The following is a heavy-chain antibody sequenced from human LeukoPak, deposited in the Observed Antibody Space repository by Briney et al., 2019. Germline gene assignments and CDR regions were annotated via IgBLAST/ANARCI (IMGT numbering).Heavy chain of an antibody. D-gene: IGHD4-17*01. V-gene: IGHV3-73*01. CDR3: TRLRSPYGDYAPYYYGMDV. CDR1: GFTFSGSA. CDR2: IRSKANSYAT. Sequence: AGSLRLSCAASGFTFSGSAMHWVRPASGKGLEWVGRIRSKANSYATAYAASVKGRFTISRDDSKNTAYLQMNSLKTEDTAVYYCTRLRSPYGDYAPYYYGMDVWGQGTTVTVSS. J-gene: IGHJ6*02.